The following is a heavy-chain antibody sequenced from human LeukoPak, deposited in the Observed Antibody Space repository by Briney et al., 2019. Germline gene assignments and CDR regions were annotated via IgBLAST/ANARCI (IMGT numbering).Heavy chain of an antibody. Sequence: SETLSLTCAVYGRSFSGYYWSWIRQPPGKGLEWIGEINHSGSTNYNPSLKSRVTISVDTSKNQFSLKLSSVTAADTAVYYCARGGFMITFGGVMYWGQGTLVTVSS. J-gene: IGHJ4*02. D-gene: IGHD3-16*01. CDR1: GRSFSGYY. CDR2: INHSGST. CDR3: ARGGFMITFGGVMY. V-gene: IGHV4-34*01.